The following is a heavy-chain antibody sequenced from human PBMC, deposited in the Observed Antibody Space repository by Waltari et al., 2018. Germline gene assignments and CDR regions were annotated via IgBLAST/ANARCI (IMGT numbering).Heavy chain of an antibody. CDR2: INPKNGDT. CDR3: ARDPGPIVGAPDY. Sequence: QVQLVQSGTEVKKPGASVKVYCQASGYRFTDYHQHWVRQTPGQGLEGLGWINPKNGDTGYALNFLGRVTMTRDTSINTVFMDLSGLRSDDTAVFYCARDPGPIVGAPDYWGQGTLVTVSS. V-gene: IGHV1-2*02. J-gene: IGHJ4*02. CDR1: GYRFTDYH. D-gene: IGHD1-26*01.